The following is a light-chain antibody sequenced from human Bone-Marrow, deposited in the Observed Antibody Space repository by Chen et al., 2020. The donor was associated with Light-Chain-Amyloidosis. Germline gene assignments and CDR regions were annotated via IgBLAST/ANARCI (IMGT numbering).Light chain of an antibody. Sequence: NFMLTQPHSVSESPGKTVIISCTRSSGSIATNYVQWYHQRPGSSPTTVIYEDDQRPSGVPDRFSGSIDRSSNSASLTISGLNTEDEADYCCQSYQGSSQGVFGGGTKLTVL. J-gene: IGLJ3*02. CDR3: QSYQGSSQGV. V-gene: IGLV6-57*01. CDR1: SGSIATNY. CDR2: EDD.